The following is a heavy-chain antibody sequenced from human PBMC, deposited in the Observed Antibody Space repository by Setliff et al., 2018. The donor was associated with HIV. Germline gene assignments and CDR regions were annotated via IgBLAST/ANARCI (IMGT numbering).Heavy chain of an antibody. CDR3: ARDRVMSAVKFWYFDL. Sequence: PSETLSLTCAVSGYSISSGYYWGWIRQPPGKGLEWIGSIYHNGITYYNPSLKSRVTISVDTSQNQFSLKLSSVTAADTAIYYCARDRVMSAVKFWYFDLWGRGTLVTVSS. CDR2: IYHNGIT. J-gene: IGHJ2*01. D-gene: IGHD2-8*01. V-gene: IGHV4-38-2*02. CDR1: GYSISSGYY.